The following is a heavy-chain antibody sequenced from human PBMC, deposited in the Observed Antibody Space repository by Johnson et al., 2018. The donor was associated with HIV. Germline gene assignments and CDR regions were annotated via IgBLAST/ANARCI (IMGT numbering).Heavy chain of an antibody. CDR1: GFTFTNYW. D-gene: IGHD2-21*01. CDR2: IKQDGREK. J-gene: IGHJ3*02. CDR3: AKRLCGGDCYLDAFDI. V-gene: IGHV3-7*05. Sequence: VQLVESGGGLVQPGGSLRVSCVTSGFTFTNYWMSWVRQAPGKGLEWVANIKQDGREKYYVDSVKGRFTISRDNSDNTLYLQMNSLRAEDTAVYYCAKRLCGGDCYLDAFDIWGQGTMVTVSS.